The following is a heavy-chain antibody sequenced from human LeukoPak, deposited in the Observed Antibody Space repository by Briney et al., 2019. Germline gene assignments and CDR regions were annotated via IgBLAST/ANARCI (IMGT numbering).Heavy chain of an antibody. V-gene: IGHV3-9*03. CDR3: AKEGGYCISTSGSYYFAY. Sequence: SLRLSCAASGFTFDDYAMHWVRQAPGKGLEWVSGISWNSGSIGYADSVRGRFTISRDNAENSLYLQMNSLRAGDMALYYCAKEGGYCISTSGSYYFAYWGKGTWVTVSS. D-gene: IGHD2-2*01. J-gene: IGHJ4*02. CDR1: GFTFDDYA. CDR2: ISWNSGSI.